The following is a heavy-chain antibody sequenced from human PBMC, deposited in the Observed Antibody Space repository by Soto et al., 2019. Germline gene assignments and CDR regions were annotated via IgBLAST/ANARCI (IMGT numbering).Heavy chain of an antibody. CDR1: GFTFSSYG. CDR2: IWYDGSNK. D-gene: IGHD3-10*01. CDR3: ARAYGSGSAGAFDI. V-gene: IGHV3-33*01. J-gene: IGHJ3*02. Sequence: GGSLRLSCAASGFTFSSYGMHWVRQAPGKGLEWVAVIWYDGSNKYYADSVKGRFTISRDNSKNTLYLQMNSLRAEDTAVYYCARAYGSGSAGAFDIWGQGTMVTVSS.